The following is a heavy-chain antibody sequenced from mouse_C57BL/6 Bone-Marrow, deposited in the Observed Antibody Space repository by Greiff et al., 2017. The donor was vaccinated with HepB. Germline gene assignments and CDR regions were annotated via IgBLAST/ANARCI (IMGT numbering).Heavy chain of an antibody. V-gene: IGHV1-12*01. CDR1: GYTFTSYY. CDR3: GRRGAAFDY. Sequence: QVQLKEPGAELVRPGASVKMSCKASGYTFTSYYMHWVKQTPRQGLEWIGAIYPGNGDTTYNQKFKGKATLTVDKASSTAYMQLSSLTSEDSAVYFCGRRGAAFDYWGQGTTLTVSS. J-gene: IGHJ2*01. CDR2: IYPGNGDT.